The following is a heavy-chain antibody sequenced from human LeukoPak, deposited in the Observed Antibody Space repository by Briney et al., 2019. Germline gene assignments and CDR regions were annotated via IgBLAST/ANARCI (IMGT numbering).Heavy chain of an antibody. J-gene: IGHJ4*02. CDR1: GFTFSSYS. CDR2: ISSSSSYI. Sequence: GGSLRLSCAASGFTFSSYSMNWVRQAPGKGLEWVSSISSSSSYIYYADSVKGRFTISRDNAKNSLYLQMNSLRAEDTAVYYCARTSMGGSYDILTGMDTDYWGQGTLVTVSS. D-gene: IGHD3-9*01. V-gene: IGHV3-21*01. CDR3: ARTSMGGSYDILTGMDTDY.